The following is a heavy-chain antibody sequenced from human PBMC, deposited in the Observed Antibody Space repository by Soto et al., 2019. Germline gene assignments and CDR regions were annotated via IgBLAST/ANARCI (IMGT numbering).Heavy chain of an antibody. Sequence: GGSLRLSCAASGFTFSDHYMDWVRQAPGKGLEWVGRTRNKANSYTTEYAASVKGRFTISRDDSKNSLYLQMNSLKTEDTAVYYCARDAKSGSYQKGDYYYGMDVWGQGTTVTVSS. CDR1: GFTFSDHY. CDR2: TRNKANSYTT. J-gene: IGHJ6*02. V-gene: IGHV3-72*01. CDR3: ARDAKSGSYQKGDYYYGMDV. D-gene: IGHD1-26*01.